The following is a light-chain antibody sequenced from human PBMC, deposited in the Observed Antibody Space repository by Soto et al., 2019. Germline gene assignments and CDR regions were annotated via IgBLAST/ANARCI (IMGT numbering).Light chain of an antibody. CDR3: QQSYSTAPIP. CDR2: AAS. V-gene: IGKV1-39*01. J-gene: IGKJ5*01. CDR1: QSISSY. Sequence: DIQMTQSPSSLSASVGDRVTITCRASQSISSYLNWYQQKPGQAPKLLIYAASSLQSGVPSRFSGSGSGTDFTLTISSLQPEDFATYYCQQSYSTAPIPFGQGTRLEIK.